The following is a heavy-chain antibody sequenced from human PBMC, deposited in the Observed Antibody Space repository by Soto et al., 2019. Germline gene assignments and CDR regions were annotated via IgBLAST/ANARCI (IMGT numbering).Heavy chain of an antibody. J-gene: IGHJ6*02. CDR2: ISGSGGST. CDR3: AKGMRGAAACTKALPLIYYYYGMDV. CDR1: GFTFSSYA. Sequence: PGGSLRLSCAASGFTFSSYAMSWVRQAPGKGLEWVSAISGSGGSTYYADSVKGRFTTSRDNSKNTLYLQMSSLRAEDTAVYYCAKGMRGAAACTKALPLIYYYYGMDVWGQGTTVTVSS. V-gene: IGHV3-23*01. D-gene: IGHD6-13*01.